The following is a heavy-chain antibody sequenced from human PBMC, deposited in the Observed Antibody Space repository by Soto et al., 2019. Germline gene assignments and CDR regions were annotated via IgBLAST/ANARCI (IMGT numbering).Heavy chain of an antibody. Sequence: EVQLVESGGGLVQSGGSLRLSCAASGFTFSSYDMHWVRQATGKGLEWVSAIGTAGDTYYPGSVKGRFTISRENAKNSLYLQMNSLRAGDTAVYYCARGRLRYFDWLSDAFDIWGQGTMVTVSS. D-gene: IGHD3-9*01. CDR3: ARGRLRYFDWLSDAFDI. J-gene: IGHJ3*02. V-gene: IGHV3-13*01. CDR1: GFTFSSYD. CDR2: IGTAGDT.